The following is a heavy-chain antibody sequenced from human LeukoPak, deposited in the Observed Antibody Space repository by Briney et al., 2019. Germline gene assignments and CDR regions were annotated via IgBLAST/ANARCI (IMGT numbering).Heavy chain of an antibody. V-gene: IGHV1-2*02. CDR2: INPNSGGT. D-gene: IGHD3-22*01. J-gene: IGHJ3*02. CDR1: GYTFTGYC. CDR3: ARGVPNYYDSSGYRRVGAFDI. Sequence: GASVKVSCKASGYTFTGYCMHWVRQAPGQGLEWMGWINPNSGGTNYAQKFQGRVTMTRDMSTSTVYMELSSLRSEDTAVYYCARGVPNYYDSSGYRRVGAFDIWGQGTMVTVSS.